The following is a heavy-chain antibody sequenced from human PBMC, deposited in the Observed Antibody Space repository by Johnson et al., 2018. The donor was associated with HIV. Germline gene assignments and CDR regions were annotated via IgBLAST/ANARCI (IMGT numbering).Heavy chain of an antibody. J-gene: IGHJ3*02. V-gene: IGHV3-30*18. CDR1: GFTFSSYW. CDR3: AKGEYFDSGGYYHVVMNGFDI. Sequence: QVQLVESGGGLVQPGGSLRLSCAASGFTFSSYWMHWVRQAPGKGLLWVALITYDGSHKYYDDPVKGRFTISRDNSKNTVWLQLNSLRAEDTGVYYCAKGEYFDSGGYYHVVMNGFDIWGQGTTVIVSS. D-gene: IGHD3-22*01. CDR2: ITYDGSHK.